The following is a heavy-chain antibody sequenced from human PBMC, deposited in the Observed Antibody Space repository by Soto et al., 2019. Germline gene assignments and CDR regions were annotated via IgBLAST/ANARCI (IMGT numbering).Heavy chain of an antibody. CDR2: IYHSGST. CDR3: ARSARDMVPAAMDVPFDY. Sequence: QLQLQESGSGLVKPSQTLSLTCAVSGGSISSGGYSWSWIRQPPGKGLEWIGYIYHSGSTYYNPSLKSRVTISVDRSKNQFSLKLSSVTAADTAVYYCARSARDMVPAAMDVPFDYWGQGTLVTVSS. J-gene: IGHJ4*02. CDR1: GGSISSGGYS. D-gene: IGHD2-2*01. V-gene: IGHV4-30-2*01.